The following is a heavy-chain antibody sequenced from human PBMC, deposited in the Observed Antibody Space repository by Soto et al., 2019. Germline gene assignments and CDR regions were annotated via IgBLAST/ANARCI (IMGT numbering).Heavy chain of an antibody. D-gene: IGHD1-26*01. V-gene: IGHV1-69*01. Sequence: QVQLVQSGAEVKKPGSSVKVSCKASGGTFSSYAISWVRQAPGQGLEWMGGIIPIFGTANYAQKFQGRVTITADETKSTAYMELGSLRSEARAVYYFAREHFIVGDTTGGGYFYYWGQGTLVTVSS. CDR2: IIPIFGTA. CDR3: AREHFIVGDTTGGGYFYY. CDR1: GGTFSSYA. J-gene: IGHJ4*02.